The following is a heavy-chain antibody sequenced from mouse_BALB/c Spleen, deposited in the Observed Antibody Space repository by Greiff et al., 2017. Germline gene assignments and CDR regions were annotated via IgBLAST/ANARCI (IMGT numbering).Heavy chain of an antibody. CDR2: ISSGGST. V-gene: IGHV5-6-5*01. CDR1: GFTFSSYA. CDR3: ASLYGSSSFAY. J-gene: IGHJ3*01. D-gene: IGHD1-1*01. Sequence: EVMLVESGGGLVKPGGSLKLSCAASGFTFSSYAMSWVRQTPEKRLEWVASISSGGSTYYPDSVKGRFTISRDNARNILYLQMSSLRSEDTAMYYCASLYGSSSFAYWGQGTLVTVSA.